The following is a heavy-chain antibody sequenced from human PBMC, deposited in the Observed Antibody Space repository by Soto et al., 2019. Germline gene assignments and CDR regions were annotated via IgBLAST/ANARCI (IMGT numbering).Heavy chain of an antibody. CDR1: GFTFRTYA. V-gene: IGHV3-23*01. CDR3: AKYPHIVVVIAPFDY. Sequence: GGSLRLSCAASGFTFRTYAMTWVRQAPGKGLEWVSSISGSGGSTYYADSVKGRFTISRDNSKNTLYLQMDSLRAEDTAVYYCAKYPHIVVVIAPFDYWGQGTLVTVSS. CDR2: ISGSGGST. J-gene: IGHJ4*02. D-gene: IGHD2-21*01.